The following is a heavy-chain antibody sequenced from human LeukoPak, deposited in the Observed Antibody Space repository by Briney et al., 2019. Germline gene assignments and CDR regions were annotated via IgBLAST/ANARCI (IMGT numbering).Heavy chain of an antibody. J-gene: IGHJ4*02. CDR3: AKEGEWDKLFFNN. CDR1: GFTFSSYG. Sequence: GGFLRLSCAASGFTFSSYGMHWVRQAPGKGLEWVSYIRYDGSRKYYADSVKGRFTISRDNSKNTLYLQINSLRAEDTAVFYCAKEGEWDKLFFNNWGQGTLVTVSS. D-gene: IGHD1-26*01. V-gene: IGHV3-30*02. CDR2: IRYDGSRK.